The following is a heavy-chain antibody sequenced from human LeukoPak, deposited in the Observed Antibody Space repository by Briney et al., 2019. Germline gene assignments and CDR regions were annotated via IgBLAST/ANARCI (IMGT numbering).Heavy chain of an antibody. Sequence: GESLKISCKGSGYSFTSYWIGWVRQMPGKGLEWMGIIYPSDSDTRYSPSFQGQVTISADKSISTAYLQWSSLKASDTAMYYCARSYDSSGYYQYYFDYWGQGTLVTVSS. CDR2: IYPSDSDT. D-gene: IGHD3-22*01. CDR3: ARSYDSSGYYQYYFDY. V-gene: IGHV5-51*01. J-gene: IGHJ4*02. CDR1: GYSFTSYW.